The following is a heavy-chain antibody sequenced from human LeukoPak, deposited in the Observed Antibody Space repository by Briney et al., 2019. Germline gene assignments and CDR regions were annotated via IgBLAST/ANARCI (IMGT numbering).Heavy chain of an antibody. J-gene: IGHJ5*02. D-gene: IGHD2-15*01. CDR2: INPNSGGT. CDR3: ARDGGLYCSGGSCYAKNNWFDP. CDR1: GYTFTGHY. Sequence: ASVKVSCKASGYTFTGHYMHWVRQAPGQGLEWMGRINPNSGGTNYAQKFQGRVTMTRDTSISTAYMELSRLRSDDTAVYYCARDGGLYCSGGSCYAKNNWFDPWGQGTLVTVSS. V-gene: IGHV1-2*06.